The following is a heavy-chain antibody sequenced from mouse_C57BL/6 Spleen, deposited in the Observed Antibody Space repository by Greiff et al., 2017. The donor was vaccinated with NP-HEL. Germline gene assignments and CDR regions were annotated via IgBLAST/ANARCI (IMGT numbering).Heavy chain of an antibody. CDR1: GFTFSDYG. CDR3: ARASGTWYFDV. V-gene: IGHV5-15*01. Sequence: EVNVVESGGGLVQPGGSLKLSCAASGFTFSDYGMAWVRQAPRKGPEWVAFISNLAYSIYYADTVTGRFTISRENAKNTLYLEMSSLRSEDTAMYYCARASGTWYFDVWGTGTTVTVSS. CDR2: ISNLAYSI. D-gene: IGHD4-1*01. J-gene: IGHJ1*03.